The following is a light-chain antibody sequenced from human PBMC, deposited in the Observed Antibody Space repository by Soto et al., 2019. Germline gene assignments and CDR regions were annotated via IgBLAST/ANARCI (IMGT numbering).Light chain of an antibody. CDR2: DNN. J-gene: IGLJ1*01. Sequence: QSVLTQPPSVSAAPGQKVTISCSGSISNIGNRYVSWYQQFPGTAPKLLIYDNNMRPSGIPDRFSGSKSGTSATLDISGLQTGDEADYYCGTWDSSLSAGVFGTGTKLTVL. V-gene: IGLV1-51*01. CDR3: GTWDSSLSAGV. CDR1: ISNIGNRY.